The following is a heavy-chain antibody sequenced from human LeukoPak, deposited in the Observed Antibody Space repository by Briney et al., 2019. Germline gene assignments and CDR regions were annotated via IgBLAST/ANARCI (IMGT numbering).Heavy chain of an antibody. D-gene: IGHD2-15*01. CDR2: INHAGST. J-gene: IGHJ6*03. CDR3: ATVPTPPYYYYYMDV. CDR1: GGSISSSNW. V-gene: IGHV4-4*02. Sequence: PSGTLSLTCAVSGGSISSSNWWSWVRQPPGKGLEWIGEINHAGSTNYNPSLKGRVTISVDTSKNQFSLKVSSVTAADTAIYYCATVPTPPYYYYYMDVWGKGTTVTVSS.